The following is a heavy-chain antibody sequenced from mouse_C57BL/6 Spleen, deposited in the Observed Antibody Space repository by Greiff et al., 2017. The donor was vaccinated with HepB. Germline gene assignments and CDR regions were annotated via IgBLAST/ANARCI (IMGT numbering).Heavy chain of an antibody. J-gene: IGHJ2*01. Sequence: LVESGAELVRPGASVTLSCKASGYTFTDYEMHWVKQTTVHGLEWIGAIDPETGGTAYNQKFKGKAILTADKSSSTAYMELRSLTSEDSAVYYCTRDYYRSSPWYFDYWGQGTTLTVSS. CDR1: GYTFTDYE. V-gene: IGHV1-15*01. D-gene: IGHD1-1*01. CDR3: TRDYYRSSPWYFDY. CDR2: IDPETGGT.